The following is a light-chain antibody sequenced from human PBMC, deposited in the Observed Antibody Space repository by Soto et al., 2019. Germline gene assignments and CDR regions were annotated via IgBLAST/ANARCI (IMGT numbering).Light chain of an antibody. CDR1: QSISSTY. V-gene: IGKV3D-20*01. J-gene: IGKJ5*01. CDR3: QQYGSSIT. CDR2: DAS. Sequence: EILLTQSPATLSLSPGGRATLSCGARQSISSTYLAWYQQKPGLAPSLLIYDASSRATGIPDTFSGSGSGTDFTLTISRLDPEDFPVYYCQQYGSSITFGQGTRLEIK.